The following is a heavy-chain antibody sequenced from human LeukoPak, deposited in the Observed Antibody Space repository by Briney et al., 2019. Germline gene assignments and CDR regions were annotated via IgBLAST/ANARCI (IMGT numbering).Heavy chain of an antibody. V-gene: IGHV1-2*02. J-gene: IGHJ3*02. CDR1: GYTFTGYY. CDR3: ARTTKYYYDSSGYAFDI. D-gene: IGHD3-22*01. Sequence: APVKVSCKASGYTFTGYYMHWVRQAPGQGLEWMGWINPNSGGTNYAQKFQGRVTMTRDTSISTAYMELSRLRSDDTAVYYCARTTKYYYDSSGYAFDIWGQGTMVTVSS. CDR2: INPNSGGT.